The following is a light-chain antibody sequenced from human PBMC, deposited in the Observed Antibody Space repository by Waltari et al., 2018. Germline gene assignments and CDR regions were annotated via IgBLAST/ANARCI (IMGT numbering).Light chain of an antibody. V-gene: IGLV3-1*01. CDR1: KLGAKY. J-gene: IGLJ2*01. CDR3: QAWDSSTVV. Sequence: SYEVTQPPSVSVSPGQTASITCSGDKLGAKYACWSQQKPGQSPVLVIYQDSKRPSGIPERFSGSNSGNTATLTISGTQAMDEADYYCQAWDSSTVVFGGGTKLTVL. CDR2: QDS.